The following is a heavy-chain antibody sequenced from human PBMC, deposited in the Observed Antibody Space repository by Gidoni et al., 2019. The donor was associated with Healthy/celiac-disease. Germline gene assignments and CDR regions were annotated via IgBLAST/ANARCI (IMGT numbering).Heavy chain of an antibody. CDR2: IYYSGST. CDR1: GGSISSSSYY. V-gene: IGHV4-39*01. CDR3: AVNDYVWGSYAFDI. D-gene: IGHD3-16*01. Sequence: QLQLQESGPGLVKPSETLSLTCTVSGGSISSSSYYWGWIRQPPGKGLEWIGSIYYSGSTYYNPSLKSRVTISVDTSKNQFSLKLSSVTAADTAVYYCAVNDYVWGSYAFDIWGQGTMVTVSS. J-gene: IGHJ3*02.